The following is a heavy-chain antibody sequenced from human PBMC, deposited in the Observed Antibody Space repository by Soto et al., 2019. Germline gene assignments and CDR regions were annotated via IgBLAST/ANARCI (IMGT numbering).Heavy chain of an antibody. Sequence: QVQLVQSGAEVKKPGASVKVSCKASGYTFTSYYMHWVRQAPGQGLEWMGIINPSGGSTSYAQKYQGRVPMTRDTYTRTVYMELRCLRSEDTAVYYCASTEPVLRYFDWLSTGYYYGMDVWGQGTTVTVSS. D-gene: IGHD3-9*01. J-gene: IGHJ6*02. V-gene: IGHV1-46*03. CDR3: ASTEPVLRYFDWLSTGYYYGMDV. CDR2: INPSGGST. CDR1: GYTFTSYY.